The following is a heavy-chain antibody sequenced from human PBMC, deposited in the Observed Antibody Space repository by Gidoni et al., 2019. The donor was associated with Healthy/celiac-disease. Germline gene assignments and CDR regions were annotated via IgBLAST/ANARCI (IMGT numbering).Heavy chain of an antibody. CDR2: IYWDDDK. CDR3: AHLRFLEWLGGYFDY. V-gene: IGHV2-5*02. CDR1: GFSLSTSVVG. J-gene: IGHJ4*02. Sequence: QITLKESGPTLVKPTQTLTLTCTFSGFSLSTSVVGVGLIRQPPGKALEWLARIYWDDDKRYSPSLKSRLTITKDTSKNQVVLTMTNMDPVDTATYYCAHLRFLEWLGGYFDYWGQGTLVTVSS. D-gene: IGHD3-3*01.